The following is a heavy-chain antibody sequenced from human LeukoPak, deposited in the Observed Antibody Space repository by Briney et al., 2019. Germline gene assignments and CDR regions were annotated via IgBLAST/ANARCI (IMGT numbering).Heavy chain of an antibody. CDR2: ISSSSSYI. CDR3: ARLASSSYYYYYMGV. CDR1: GFTFSSYS. Sequence: GGSLRLSCAASGFTFSSYSMNWVRQAPGKGLEWVSSISSSSSYIYYADSVKGRFTISRDNAKNSLYLQMNSLRAEDTAVYYCARLASSSYYYYYMGVWGKGTTVTVSS. V-gene: IGHV3-21*01. D-gene: IGHD3-3*02. J-gene: IGHJ6*03.